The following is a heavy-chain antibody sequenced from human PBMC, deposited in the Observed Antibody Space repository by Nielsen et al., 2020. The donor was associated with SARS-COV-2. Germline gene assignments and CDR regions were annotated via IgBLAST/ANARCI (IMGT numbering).Heavy chain of an antibody. CDR2: ISWNSCSI. V-gene: IGHV3-9*01. CDR1: GFTFDDYA. D-gene: IGHD3-3*01. CDR3: ARCGDTYYDFWSGYPPYYYYGMDV. J-gene: IGHJ6*02. Sequence: SLKISCAASGFTFDDYAMHWVRQAPGKGLEWVSGISWNSCSIGYADSVKGRFTISRDNAKNSLYLQMNSLRAEDTAVYYCARCGDTYYDFWSGYPPYYYYGMDVWGQGTTVTVSS.